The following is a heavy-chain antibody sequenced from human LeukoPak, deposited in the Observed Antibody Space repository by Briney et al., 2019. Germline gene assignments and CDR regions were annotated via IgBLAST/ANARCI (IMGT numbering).Heavy chain of an antibody. CDR1: GVSLSSGGYY. Sequence: PSQTLSLTCSVSGVSLSSGGYYWSWIRQLPGKGLEWIGYVNYSGSTYYNPSLKSRVTTSVDTSRNQFSLKLSSVTAADSAVYYCARRGIYWIDYWGQGTLVTVSS. J-gene: IGHJ4*02. D-gene: IGHD3-16*01. V-gene: IGHV4-31*03. CDR2: VNYSGST. CDR3: ARRGIYWIDY.